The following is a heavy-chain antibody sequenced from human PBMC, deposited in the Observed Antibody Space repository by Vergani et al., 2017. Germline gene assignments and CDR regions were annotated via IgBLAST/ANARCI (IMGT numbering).Heavy chain of an antibody. D-gene: IGHD6-19*01. V-gene: IGHV4-4*07. Sequence: QVQLQESGPGLVKPSETLSLTCTVSGGSISSYYWSWIRQPAGKGLEWIGRIYTSGSTNYTPSLKSRVTMSVDTSKNQFSLKLSSVTAADTAVYYCAREEVGAVAGTQYYFDYWGQGTLVTVSS. CDR1: GGSISSYY. CDR2: IYTSGST. CDR3: AREEVGAVAGTQYYFDY. J-gene: IGHJ4*02.